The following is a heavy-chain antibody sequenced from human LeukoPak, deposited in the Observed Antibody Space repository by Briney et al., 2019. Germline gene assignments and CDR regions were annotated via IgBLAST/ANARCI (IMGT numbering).Heavy chain of an antibody. D-gene: IGHD2-21*02. CDR1: GYTFTSYY. V-gene: IGHV1-46*01. Sequence: APVKVSCKASGYTFTSYYMHWVRQAPGQGLEWMGIINPSGGSTSYAQKFRGRVTMTRDTSTSTVYMELSSLRSEDTAVYYCARKSRRVTLFDYWGQGTLVTVSS. CDR3: ARKSRRVTLFDY. CDR2: INPSGGST. J-gene: IGHJ4*02.